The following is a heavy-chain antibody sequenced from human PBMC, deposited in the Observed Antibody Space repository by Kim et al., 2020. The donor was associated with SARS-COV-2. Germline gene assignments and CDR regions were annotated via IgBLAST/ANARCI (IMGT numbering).Heavy chain of an antibody. J-gene: IGHJ4*02. Sequence: GGSLRLSCAASGFTFSDYWMTWVRQAPGKVLEWVANIKYDGSERYYVDSVKGRFTISRDSAKNSLYLQMNSLRAEDTAVYYCGRDLGGGYSFGPNYWGQGTLVTVSS. CDR2: IKYDGSER. CDR3: GRDLGGGYSFGPNY. D-gene: IGHD5-18*01. CDR1: GFTFSDYW. V-gene: IGHV3-7*01.